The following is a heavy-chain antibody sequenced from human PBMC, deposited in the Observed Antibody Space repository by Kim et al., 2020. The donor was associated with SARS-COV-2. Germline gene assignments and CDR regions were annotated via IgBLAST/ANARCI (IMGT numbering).Heavy chain of an antibody. V-gene: IGHV3-11*04. Sequence: YADSVKGPFTIAQDNAKNSLYLQMNSLRAEDTAVYYCSRVATIRRAFDIWGQGTMVTVSS. CDR3: SRVATIRRAFDI. D-gene: IGHD5-12*01. J-gene: IGHJ3*02.